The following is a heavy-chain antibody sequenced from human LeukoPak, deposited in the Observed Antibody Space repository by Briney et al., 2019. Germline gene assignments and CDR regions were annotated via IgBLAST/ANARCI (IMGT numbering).Heavy chain of an antibody. CDR2: IRYDGSNK. V-gene: IGHV3-30*02. CDR3: AKVPLLGIVVVPAAMGY. Sequence: GGSPRLSCAASGFTFSSYGIHWVRQAPGKGLEWVAFIRYDGSNKYHADSVKGRFTISRDNSKNTLYLQMNSLRAEDTAVYYCAKVPLLGIVVVPAAMGYWGQGTLVTVSS. CDR1: GFTFSSYG. D-gene: IGHD2-2*01. J-gene: IGHJ4*02.